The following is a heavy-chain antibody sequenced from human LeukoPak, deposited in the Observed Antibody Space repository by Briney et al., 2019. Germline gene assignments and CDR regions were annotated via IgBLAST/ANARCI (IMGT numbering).Heavy chain of an antibody. D-gene: IGHD1-1*01. CDR2: INPNSGGT. CDR1: GYTFTSYD. Sequence: KPGASVKVSCKASGYTFTSYDINWVRQATGQGLEWMGWINPNSGGTNYAQKFQGRVTMTRDTSISTAYMELSRLRSDDTAVYYCALNWKMYNWFDPWGQGTLVTVSS. CDR3: ALNWKMYNWFDP. J-gene: IGHJ5*02. V-gene: IGHV1-2*02.